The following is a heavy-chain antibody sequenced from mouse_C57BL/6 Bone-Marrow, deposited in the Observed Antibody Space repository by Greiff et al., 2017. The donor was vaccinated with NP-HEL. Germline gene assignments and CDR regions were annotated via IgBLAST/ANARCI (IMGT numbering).Heavy chain of an antibody. V-gene: IGHV1-69*01. CDR3: ARLGNWDREFAY. Sequence: QVQLQQPGAELVMPGASVELSCRASGYTFTSYWMHWVKQRPGQGLEWIGEIDPSDSYTNYNQKFKGKSTLTVDKSSSTAYMQLSSLTSEDSAVYYCARLGNWDREFAYWGQGTLVTVSA. D-gene: IGHD4-1*01. CDR1: GYTFTSYW. CDR2: IDPSDSYT. J-gene: IGHJ3*01.